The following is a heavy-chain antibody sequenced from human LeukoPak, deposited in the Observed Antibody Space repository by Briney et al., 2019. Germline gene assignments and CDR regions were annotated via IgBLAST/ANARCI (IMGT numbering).Heavy chain of an antibody. J-gene: IGHJ4*02. V-gene: IGHV3-30-3*01. D-gene: IGHD1-26*01. CDR3: ARAISGSSEYYFDY. CDR2: ISYDGSEK. Sequence: PGGSLRLSCAASGFTFSSYPMHWVRQAPGKGLEWVAVISYDGSEKHYADPVKGRFTISRDNAKNSLYLQMNSLRAEDTAVYYCARAISGSSEYYFDYWGQGTLVTVSS. CDR1: GFTFSSYP.